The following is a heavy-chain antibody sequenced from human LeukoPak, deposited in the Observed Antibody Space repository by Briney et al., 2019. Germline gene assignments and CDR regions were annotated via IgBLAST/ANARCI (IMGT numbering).Heavy chain of an antibody. J-gene: IGHJ4*02. CDR3: ARWPTKYWGGDCYSRHFDY. CDR1: GYTFTSYD. Sequence: ASVKVSCKASGYTFTSYDINWVRQATGQGLEWMGWMNPNSGNTGYAQKFQGRVTMTRNTSISTAYMQLSSLRSEDTAVYYCARWPTKYWGGDCYSRHFDYWGQGTLVTVSS. CDR2: MNPNSGNT. V-gene: IGHV1-8*01. D-gene: IGHD2-21*02.